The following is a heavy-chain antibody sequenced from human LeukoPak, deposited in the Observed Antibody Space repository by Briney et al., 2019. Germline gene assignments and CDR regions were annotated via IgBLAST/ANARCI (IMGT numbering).Heavy chain of an antibody. Sequence: ASVKVSCKASGYTFTGYYKHWVRQAPGQGLEWMGWINPNSGGTNYAQKFQGRVTMTRDTSISTAYMELSRLRSDDTAVYYCARDLSGYGNFDYWGQGTLVTVSS. V-gene: IGHV1-2*02. D-gene: IGHD5-12*01. CDR3: ARDLSGYGNFDY. CDR2: INPNSGGT. J-gene: IGHJ4*02. CDR1: GYTFTGYY.